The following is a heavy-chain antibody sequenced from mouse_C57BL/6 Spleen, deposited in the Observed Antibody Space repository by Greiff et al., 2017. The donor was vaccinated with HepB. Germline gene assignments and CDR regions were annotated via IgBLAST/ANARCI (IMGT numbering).Heavy chain of an antibody. D-gene: IGHD2-3*01. CDR2: IDPENGDT. V-gene: IGHV14-4*01. CDR3: TTGVGYYGAY. J-gene: IGHJ3*01. CDR1: GFNIKDDY. Sequence: VHVKQSGAELVRPGASVKLSCTASGFNIKDDYMHWVKQRPEQGLEWIGWIDPENGDTEYASKFQGKATITADTSSNTAYLQLSSLTSEDTAVYYCTTGVGYYGAYWGQGTLVTVSA.